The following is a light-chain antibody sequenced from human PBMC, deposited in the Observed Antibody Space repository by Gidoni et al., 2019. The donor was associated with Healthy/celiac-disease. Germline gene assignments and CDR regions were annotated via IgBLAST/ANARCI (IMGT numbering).Light chain of an antibody. J-gene: IGKJ2*01. CDR3: QQYYSTPYT. CDR2: WAS. CDR1: QSVLFSSNNKNY. Sequence: DIVVTPSPDSLAVSLGERATINGKSSQSVLFSSNNKNYLAWYQHKPGQPPRLLIYWASLRESGVPDRFSGSGSGTDFTLTISSLQAEDVAVYYCQQYYSTPYTFGQXTKLEI. V-gene: IGKV4-1*01.